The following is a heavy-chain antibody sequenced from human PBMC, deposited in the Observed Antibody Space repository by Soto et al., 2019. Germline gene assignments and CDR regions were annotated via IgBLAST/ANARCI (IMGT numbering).Heavy chain of an antibody. J-gene: IGHJ6*02. D-gene: IGHD1-1*01. CDR2: LYASGTT. Sequence: QVQLQESGPGLVRPSETLSLTCTVSGGSISEFYWSWIRQPAGKGMEWSGRLYGSGSLYASGTTTHNPSHKSRTTMSLDMSTNQVSLKLASVTAADTAEDEWVRGTGRDGRSMYYYNGMDVWGQGTTVTGAS. V-gene: IGHV4-4*07. CDR1: GGSISEFY. CDR3: VRGTGRDGRSMYYYNGMDV.